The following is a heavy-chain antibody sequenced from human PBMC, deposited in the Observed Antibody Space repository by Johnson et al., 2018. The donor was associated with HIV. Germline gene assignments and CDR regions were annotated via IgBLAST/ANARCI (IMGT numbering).Heavy chain of an antibody. CDR2: VGHDGGIY. Sequence: QVQLVESGGGVVQPGRSLRLSCATSGFTFSSYGMHWVRQAPGKGLEWVAHVGHDGGIYPYAESVKGRFTVYRDNSKNTLYLQMNNLGAEDTAVYYCAKDSRIMGGLDAFDIWGQGTMVTVSS. V-gene: IGHV3-30*18. CDR1: GFTFSSYG. D-gene: IGHD1-26*01. J-gene: IGHJ3*02. CDR3: AKDSRIMGGLDAFDI.